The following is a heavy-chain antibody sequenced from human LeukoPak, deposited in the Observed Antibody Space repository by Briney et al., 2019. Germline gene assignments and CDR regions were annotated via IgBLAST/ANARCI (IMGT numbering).Heavy chain of an antibody. CDR2: IYHSGST. J-gene: IGHJ3*02. Sequence: SETLSLTCTVSGYSISSGYYWGWIRQPPGKGLEWIGSIYHSGSTYYNPSLKSRVTISVDTSKNQFSLKLSSVTAADTAVYYCARLSAVAALYAFDNWGQGTMVTVSS. D-gene: IGHD6-19*01. V-gene: IGHV4-38-2*02. CDR1: GYSISSGYY. CDR3: ARLSAVAALYAFDN.